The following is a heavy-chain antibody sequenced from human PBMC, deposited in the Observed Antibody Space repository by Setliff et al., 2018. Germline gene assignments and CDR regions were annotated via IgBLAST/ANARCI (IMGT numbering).Heavy chain of an antibody. D-gene: IGHD6-6*01. CDR2: FYHSGSM. J-gene: IGHJ6*03. Sequence: SETLSLTCTVSGGSISSSYWSWIRQPPGKGLEWIGYFYHSGSMNYSPSLKGRVTMSVDTSNNQLSSLRSDDTAVYYCVREGVDRRSSTDYRYYMDVWGKGTTVTVSS. V-gene: IGHV4-59*01. CDR1: GGSISSSY. CDR3: VREGVDRRSSTDYRYYMDV.